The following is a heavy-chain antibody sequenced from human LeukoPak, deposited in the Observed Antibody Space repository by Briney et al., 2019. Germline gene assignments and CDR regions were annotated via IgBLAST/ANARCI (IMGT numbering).Heavy chain of an antibody. CDR3: AKDRAGLRTMAYYYGMDV. J-gene: IGHJ6*02. V-gene: IGHV3-23*01. Sequence: PGGSLRLSCAASGFTFSSYAMSWVRQAPGKGRECVSAICGRGGSTYYADSVKGRFTISRDNSKNTLYLQMNSLRAEDTAVYYCAKDRAGLRTMAYYYGMDVWGQGTTVTVSS. D-gene: IGHD4/OR15-4a*01. CDR1: GFTFSSYA. CDR2: ICGRGGST.